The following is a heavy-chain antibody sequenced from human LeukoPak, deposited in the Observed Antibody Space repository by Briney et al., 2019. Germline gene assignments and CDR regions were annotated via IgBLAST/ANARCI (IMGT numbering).Heavy chain of an antibody. CDR1: GFTFSSYW. J-gene: IGHJ4*02. CDR2: IKQDGSER. D-gene: IGHD3-22*01. V-gene: IGHV3-7*01. Sequence: GGSLRLSCAASGFTFSSYWMSWVRQAPGKGLEWVANIKQDGSERYYVDSVKGRFTISRDNAKNSLYLQMNSLRAEDTAVYYCARDGQYYYDSSGYHDYWGQGTLVTVSS. CDR3: ARDGQYYYDSSGYHDY.